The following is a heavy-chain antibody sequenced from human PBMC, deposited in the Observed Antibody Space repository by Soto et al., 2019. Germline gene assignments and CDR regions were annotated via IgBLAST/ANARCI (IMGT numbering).Heavy chain of an antibody. CDR1: GFTFSNYA. D-gene: IGHD3-9*01. J-gene: IGHJ4*02. Sequence: GGSLRLSCAASGFTFSNYAMTWVRQAPGMGLEWVSSISGSGGSTYYADSVKGRFAISRDNAKNSLFLQMDSLRVEDSAVYYCARDGAMTGVFDYWGPGTLVTVSS. CDR3: ARDGAMTGVFDY. V-gene: IGHV3-23*01. CDR2: ISGSGGST.